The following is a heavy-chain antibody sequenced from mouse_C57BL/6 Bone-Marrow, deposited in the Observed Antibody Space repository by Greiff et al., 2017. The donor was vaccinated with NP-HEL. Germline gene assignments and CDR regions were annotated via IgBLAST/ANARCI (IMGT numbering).Heavy chain of an antibody. V-gene: IGHV1-20*01. Sequence: EVKLMESGPELVKPGDSVKISCKASGYSFTGYFMNWVMQSHGKSLEWIGRINPYNGDTFYNQKFKGKATLTVDKSSSTAHMELRSLTSEDSAVYYCAEGYYYGSSYWYFDVWGTGTTVTVSS. J-gene: IGHJ1*03. CDR1: GYSFTGYF. CDR3: AEGYYYGSSYWYFDV. CDR2: INPYNGDT. D-gene: IGHD1-1*01.